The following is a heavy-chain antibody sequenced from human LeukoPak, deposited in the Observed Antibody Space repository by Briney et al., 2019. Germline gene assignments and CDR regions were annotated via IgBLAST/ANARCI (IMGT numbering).Heavy chain of an antibody. CDR3: AKSDIIIVQDAKGNWIDV. CDR2: TRNDGSKK. CDR1: GFTFSHYG. D-gene: IGHD2/OR15-2a*01. Sequence: GGSLRLSCAASGFTFSHYGMHWVRQAPGKGLEWVSFTRNDGSKKDYAGSVQGRFTISRDNSKNTLNLEMNSLRPEDTAVYFCAKSDIIIVQDAKGNWIDVWGQGTLVTVSS. J-gene: IGHJ5*02. V-gene: IGHV3-30*02.